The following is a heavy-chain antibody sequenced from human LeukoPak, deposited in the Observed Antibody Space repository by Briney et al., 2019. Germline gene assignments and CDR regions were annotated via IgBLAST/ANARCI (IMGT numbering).Heavy chain of an antibody. CDR3: ARAHWDCSSTNCYKRHYLPLDF. CDR2: IIPIFGMP. D-gene: IGHD2-2*02. V-gene: IGHV1-69*05. CDR1: GGTFSNYA. Sequence: SVKVSCKASGGTFSNYAFSWVRQGPGQGLEWMGGIIPIFGMPNYAQNFQGRVTITTDESTSTAYMELTSLRSEDTAVYYCARAHWDCSSTNCYKRHYLPLDFWGQGTLVTVSS. J-gene: IGHJ4*02.